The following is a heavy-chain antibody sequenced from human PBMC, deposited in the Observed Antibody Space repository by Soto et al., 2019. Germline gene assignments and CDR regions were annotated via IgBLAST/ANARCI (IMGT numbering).Heavy chain of an antibody. D-gene: IGHD2-15*01. CDR1: GFTFSSYS. J-gene: IGHJ4*02. CDR3: ARDGYCSGGSCYKKIDY. V-gene: IGHV3-21*01. Sequence: GGSLRLSCAASGFTFSSYSMNWVRQAPGKGLEWVSSISSSSYIYYADSVKGRFTISRDNAKNSLYLQMNSLRAEDTAVYYCARDGYCSGGSCYKKIDYWGQGTLVTVSS. CDR2: ISSSSYI.